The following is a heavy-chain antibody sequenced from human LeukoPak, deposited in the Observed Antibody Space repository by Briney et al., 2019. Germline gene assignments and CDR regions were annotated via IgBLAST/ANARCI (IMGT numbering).Heavy chain of an antibody. CDR2: IYYSGST. V-gene: IGHV4-61*01. D-gene: IGHD1-14*01. J-gene: IGHJ3*02. CDR3: ARAYRSSGAFDI. CDR1: GGSISSDNYY. Sequence: SQTLSLTCTVSGGSISSDNYYWTWIRQPPGKGLEWIGSIYYSGSTNYNPSLKSRVTISVDTSKSQFSLKLSSVTAADTAVYYCARAYRSSGAFDIWGQGTMVTVSS.